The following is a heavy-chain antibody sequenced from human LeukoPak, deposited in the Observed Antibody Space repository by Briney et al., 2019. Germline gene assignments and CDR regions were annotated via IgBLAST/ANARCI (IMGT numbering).Heavy chain of an antibody. D-gene: IGHD3-9*01. J-gene: IGHJ4*02. CDR2: ISGSGGST. Sequence: GGSLRLSCAASGLTFSNAWMSWVRQAPGKGLEWVSAISGSGGSTYYADSVKGRFTISRDNSKNTLYLQMNSLRAEDTAVYYCAKHPPEYYDILTGYYKGWGQGTLVTVSS. CDR1: GLTFSNAW. CDR3: AKHPPEYYDILTGYYKG. V-gene: IGHV3-23*01.